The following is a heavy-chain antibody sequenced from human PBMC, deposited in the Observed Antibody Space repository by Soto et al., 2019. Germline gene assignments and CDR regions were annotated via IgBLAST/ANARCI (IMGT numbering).Heavy chain of an antibody. Sequence: RRLSCAAFGFTFSDYYMSWIRQAPGKGLEWVSYISSSGSTIYYADSVKGRFTISRDNAKNSLYLQMNSLRAEDTAVYYCARDGRLELRFYPYYGMDVWGQGTTVTVSS. CDR3: ARDGRLELRFYPYYGMDV. CDR1: GFTFSDYY. CDR2: ISSSGSTI. V-gene: IGHV3-11*01. D-gene: IGHD1-7*01. J-gene: IGHJ6*02.